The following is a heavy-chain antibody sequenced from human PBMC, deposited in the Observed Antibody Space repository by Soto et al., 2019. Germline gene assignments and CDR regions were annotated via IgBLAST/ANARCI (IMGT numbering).Heavy chain of an antibody. J-gene: IGHJ4*02. Sequence: QLRLQEAGPGLVKPSETLSLTCTVSGGSISSSSYYWGWIRQPPGKGPEWIGAIYYNGNTYYNPSPTSRVTLSVDTSNTQLSRKLSSATAADTAMYYCARQTGVFGHYFDYWGQGTLVTVSS. CDR1: GGSISSSSYY. V-gene: IGHV4-39*01. CDR3: ARQTGVFGHYFDY. CDR2: IYYNGNT. D-gene: IGHD3-16*01.